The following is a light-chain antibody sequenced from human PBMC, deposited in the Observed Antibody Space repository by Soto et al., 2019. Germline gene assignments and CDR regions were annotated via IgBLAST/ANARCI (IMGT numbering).Light chain of an antibody. Sequence: EKMLRQPPGNQNLSTGERATLSCMASQSFNSIYLAWYQQKPGQAPRLLIYGASTRAAGVPARFSGSGSGTDFTLTITSLEPEDFAVYYCQQRSEWPLTFGGGTKVDIK. CDR3: QQRSEWPLT. V-gene: IGKV3D-20*02. CDR1: QSFNSIY. CDR2: GAS. J-gene: IGKJ4*01.